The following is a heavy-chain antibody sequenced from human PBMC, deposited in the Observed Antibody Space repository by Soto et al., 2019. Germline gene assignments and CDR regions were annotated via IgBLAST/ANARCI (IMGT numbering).Heavy chain of an antibody. D-gene: IGHD2-21*02. J-gene: IGHJ4*02. Sequence: QVQLVQSGAEEKKPGASVKVSCKASGYTFTSYAMNWVRQAPGQRLEWMGWINAGNGNTKYSQKFQGRVTITRDTSASTAYMELCSLRSEDTAVYYCARSIVVVTSLDYWGQGTLVTVSS. CDR2: INAGNGNT. CDR3: ARSIVVVTSLDY. V-gene: IGHV1-3*05. CDR1: GYTFTSYA.